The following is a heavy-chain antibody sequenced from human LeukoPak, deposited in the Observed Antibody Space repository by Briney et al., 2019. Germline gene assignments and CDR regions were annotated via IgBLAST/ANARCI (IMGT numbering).Heavy chain of an antibody. J-gene: IGHJ6*02. V-gene: IGHV4-59*01. CDR3: ARAQYGGYYGMDV. CDR1: GGSISRYY. D-gene: IGHD2-8*01. CDR2: IYYSGGT. Sequence: SETLSLTCTVSGGSISRYYWSWIRQPPGKGLEWIGFIYYSGGTNYNPSLQSRVTISVDTSKNQFSLKLSSVTAADTAVYYCARAQYGGYYGMDVWGQGTTVTVSS.